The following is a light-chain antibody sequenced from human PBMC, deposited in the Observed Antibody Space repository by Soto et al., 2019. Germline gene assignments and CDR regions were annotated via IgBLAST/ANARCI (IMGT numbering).Light chain of an antibody. Sequence: DIQMTQSPSTLSASVGDRVTITCRASQSISSWLAWYQQKPGKAPKLLIYKASSLESGVPSRFSGSGSGTEFTLTISSLQPDDFATYYCQQSYTLSPLTFGGGTKVDIK. CDR3: QQSYTLSPLT. CDR1: QSISSW. J-gene: IGKJ4*01. CDR2: KAS. V-gene: IGKV1-5*03.